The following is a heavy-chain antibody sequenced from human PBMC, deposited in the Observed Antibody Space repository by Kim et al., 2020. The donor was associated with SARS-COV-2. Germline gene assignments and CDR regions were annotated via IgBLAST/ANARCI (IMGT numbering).Heavy chain of an antibody. V-gene: IGHV3-21*01. CDR3: ARGGVTGYSGRTVFYGMDV. Sequence: GGSLRLSCAASGFTFSSHGMNWVRQAPGKGLEWVSSISDSSTSIYYADSVKGRFTISTDNAKNSLYLQMDSLRAEDTAVYYCARGGVTGYSGRTVFYGMDVWGQGTTVTVSS. CDR2: ISDSSTSI. J-gene: IGHJ6*02. CDR1: GFTFSSHG. D-gene: IGHD6-13*01.